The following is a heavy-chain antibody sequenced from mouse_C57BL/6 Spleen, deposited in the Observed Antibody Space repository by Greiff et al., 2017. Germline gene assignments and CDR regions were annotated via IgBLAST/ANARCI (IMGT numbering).Heavy chain of an antibody. CDR3: TPSNCYAMDY. Sequence: VQLQQSGAELVRPGASVTLSCKASGYTFTGYEMHWVKQTPVHGLEWIGAIDPGTGGTAYNQKFKGKAILTADKSSSTAYMELRSLTSEDSAVFYCTPSNCYAMDYWGQGTSVTVSS. J-gene: IGHJ4*01. V-gene: IGHV1-15*01. D-gene: IGHD6-1*01. CDR2: IDPGTGGT. CDR1: GYTFTGYE.